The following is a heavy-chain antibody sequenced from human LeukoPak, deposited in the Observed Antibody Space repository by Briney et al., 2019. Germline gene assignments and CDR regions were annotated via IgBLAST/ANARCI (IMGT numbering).Heavy chain of an antibody. Sequence: SVKVSCKASGYTFTSYYMHWVRQAPGQGLEWMGGIIPIFGTANYAQKFQGRVTITADESTSTAYMELSSLRSEDTAVYYCARDRLDYGDYEWVWFDPWGQGTLVTVSS. CDR2: IIPIFGTA. V-gene: IGHV1-69*13. D-gene: IGHD4-17*01. J-gene: IGHJ5*02. CDR1: GYTFTSYY. CDR3: ARDRLDYGDYEWVWFDP.